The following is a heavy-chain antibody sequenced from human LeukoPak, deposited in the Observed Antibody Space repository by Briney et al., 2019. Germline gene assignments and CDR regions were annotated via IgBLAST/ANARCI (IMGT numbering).Heavy chain of an antibody. J-gene: IGHJ4*02. CDR3: ARDPPAVTANTYG. D-gene: IGHD5-18*01. Sequence: PGGSLRLSCAASGFTVSNNYMNWVRQAPGKGLEWVSLIYSGGTTYYADSVKGRFTISRGGSKNTLYLQMNSLRVEDTAVYYCARDPPAVTANTYGWGQGTLATVSS. CDR2: IYSGGTT. CDR1: GFTVSNNY. V-gene: IGHV3-66*01.